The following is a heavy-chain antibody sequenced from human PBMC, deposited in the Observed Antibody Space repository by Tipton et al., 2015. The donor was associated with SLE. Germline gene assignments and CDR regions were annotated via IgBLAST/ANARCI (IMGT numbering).Heavy chain of an antibody. Sequence: PGLVKPSQTLSLTCAISGDSVSSNSAAWNWIRQSPSRGLEWLGRTYYRSKWYNDYAVSVKSRITINPDTSKNQFSLQLNSVTPEDTAVYYCAGSSWPPGLTGFDPCGQGTLVTVSS. CDR1: GDSVSSNSAA. J-gene: IGHJ5*02. CDR3: AGSSWPPGLTGFDP. CDR2: TYYRSKWYN. D-gene: IGHD6-13*01. V-gene: IGHV6-1*01.